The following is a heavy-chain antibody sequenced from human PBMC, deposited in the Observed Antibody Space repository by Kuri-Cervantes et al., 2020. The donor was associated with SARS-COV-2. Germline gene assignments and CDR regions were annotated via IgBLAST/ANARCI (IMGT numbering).Heavy chain of an antibody. Sequence: SETLSLTCAVYGGSFSGYYWSWIRQPPGKGLEWIGEINHSGSTNYNPSLKSRVTISVDTSKNQFSLKLSSVTAADTAVYYCARGRGIAAAGTGSPAPGYFDLWGRGTLVTVSS. D-gene: IGHD6-13*01. J-gene: IGHJ2*01. CDR1: GGSFSGYY. CDR2: INHSGST. CDR3: ARGRGIAAAGTGSPAPGYFDL. V-gene: IGHV4-34*01.